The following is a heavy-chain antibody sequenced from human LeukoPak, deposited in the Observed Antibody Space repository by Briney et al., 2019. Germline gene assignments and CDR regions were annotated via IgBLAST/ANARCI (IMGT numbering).Heavy chain of an antibody. D-gene: IGHD3-10*02. J-gene: IGHJ4*02. CDR1: GYALTGSY. CDR3: ARIRRPILCLDY. CDR2: INPNSGGT. Sequence: ASVKVSCKASGYALTGSYMHWVRQAPGQGLEWMGWINPNSGGTNYAQTFQGRVTMTRDTSISTAYMELSRLRSDDTAVYYCARIRRPILCLDYWGQGTLVTASS. V-gene: IGHV1-2*02.